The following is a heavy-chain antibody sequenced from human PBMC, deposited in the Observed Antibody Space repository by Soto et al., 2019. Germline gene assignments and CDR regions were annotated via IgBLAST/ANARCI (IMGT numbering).Heavy chain of an antibody. D-gene: IGHD1-26*01. CDR2: IYYSGST. V-gene: IGHV4-59*01. CDR3: ARGHGGATRVVRYFDY. CDR1: GGSISSYY. J-gene: IGHJ4*02. Sequence: PSETLSLTCTVSGGSISSYYWSWIRQPPGKGLEWIGYIYYSGSTNYNPSLKSRVTISVDTSKNQFSLKLSSVTAADTAVYYCARGHGGATRVVRYFDYWGQGTLVTVSS.